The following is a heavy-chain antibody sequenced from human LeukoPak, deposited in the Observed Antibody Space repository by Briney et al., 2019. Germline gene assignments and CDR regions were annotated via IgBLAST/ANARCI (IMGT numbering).Heavy chain of an antibody. Sequence: GGSLRLSCAASGFTSSSYAMGWVRQAPGKGLEWVSAISGSGGSTYYADSVKGRFTISRDNSKNTLYLQMNSLRAEDTAVYYCAKVWGAAAGPPWFDPWGQGTLVTVSS. V-gene: IGHV3-23*01. J-gene: IGHJ5*02. D-gene: IGHD6-13*01. CDR1: GFTSSSYA. CDR3: AKVWGAAAGPPWFDP. CDR2: ISGSGGST.